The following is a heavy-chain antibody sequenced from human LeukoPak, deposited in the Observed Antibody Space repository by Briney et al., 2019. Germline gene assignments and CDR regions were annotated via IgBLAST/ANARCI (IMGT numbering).Heavy chain of an antibody. D-gene: IGHD6-13*01. J-gene: IGHJ4*02. CDR3: ARGTLGGAAAGTDYFDY. CDR1: GGSFSGYY. Sequence: SETLSLTCAVYGGSFSGYYWSWIDQPPGKGLEWIGEINHSGSTNYNPSLKSRVTISVDTSKNQFSLKLSSVTAADTAVYYCARGTLGGAAAGTDYFDYWGQGTLVTVSS. CDR2: INHSGST. V-gene: IGHV4-34*01.